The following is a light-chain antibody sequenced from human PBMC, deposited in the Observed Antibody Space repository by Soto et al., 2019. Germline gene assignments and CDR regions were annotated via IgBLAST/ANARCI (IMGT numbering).Light chain of an antibody. CDR1: RSDVGSYNY. Sequence: QSVLTQPASVSGSPGQSITISCTGTRSDVGSYNYVSWYQQHPGKAPQLIIYEVSHRPSGVSDRFSGSKSGSTASLTISGLRSEDEADYYCRSYASSSTPFGRGTKLTVL. J-gene: IGLJ2*01. V-gene: IGLV2-14*01. CDR3: RSYASSSTP. CDR2: EVS.